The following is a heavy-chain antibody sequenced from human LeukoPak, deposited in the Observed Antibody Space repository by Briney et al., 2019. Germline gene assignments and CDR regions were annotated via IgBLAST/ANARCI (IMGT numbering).Heavy chain of an antibody. CDR1: GYTFTGYY. V-gene: IGHV1-2*02. J-gene: IGHJ3*02. CDR3: ARSNVLRYFDWSPSRGAFDI. D-gene: IGHD3-9*01. CDR2: MNPNSGNT. Sequence: ASVKVSCKASGYTFTGYYMHWVRQATGQGLEWMGWMNPNSGNTGYAQKFQGRVTMTRDTSISTAYMELSRLRSDDTAVYYCARSNVLRYFDWSPSRGAFDIWGQGTMVTVSS.